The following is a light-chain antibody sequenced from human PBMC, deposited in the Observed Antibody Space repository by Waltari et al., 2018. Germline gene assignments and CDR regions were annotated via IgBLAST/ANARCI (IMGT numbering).Light chain of an antibody. Sequence: IVLTQSTGTLSLSPGERATLSCRASQSVNTYLAWYQQTPGQAPRLLIYGAYTRAAGIPDRFSGSGSGTDFSLTISRLEAEDFAVYYXQHHVRLPATFGQGTXVEIX. V-gene: IGKV3-20*01. J-gene: IGKJ1*01. CDR3: QHHVRLPAT. CDR2: GAY. CDR1: QSVNTY.